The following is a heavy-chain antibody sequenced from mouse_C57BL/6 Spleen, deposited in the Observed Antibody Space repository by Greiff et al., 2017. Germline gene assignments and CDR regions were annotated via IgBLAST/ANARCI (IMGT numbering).Heavy chain of an antibody. CDR1: GYSITSGYY. J-gene: IGHJ2*01. CDR2: ISYDGSN. CDR3: ARDGGNYDYFDY. D-gene: IGHD1-1*02. V-gene: IGHV3-6*01. Sequence: EVQRVESGPGLVKPSQSLSLTCSVTGYSITSGYYWNWIRQFPGNKLEWMGYISYDGSNNYNPSLKNRISITRDTSKNQFFLKLNSVTTEDTATYYCARDGGNYDYFDYWGQGTTLTVSS.